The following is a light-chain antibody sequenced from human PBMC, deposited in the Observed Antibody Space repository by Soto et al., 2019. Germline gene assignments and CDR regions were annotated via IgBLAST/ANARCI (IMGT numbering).Light chain of an antibody. Sequence: QSVLTQPPSVSGAPGQRVTISCTGSSSNIGAGYDVHWYQQLPGTAPKLLIYGNSNRPSGVPDRFSGSKSGTSASLAVSGLQADDEADYYCSSYAGSDNFVFGTGTKVTVL. CDR1: SSNIGAGYD. V-gene: IGLV1-40*01. CDR2: GNS. J-gene: IGLJ1*01. CDR3: SSYAGSDNFV.